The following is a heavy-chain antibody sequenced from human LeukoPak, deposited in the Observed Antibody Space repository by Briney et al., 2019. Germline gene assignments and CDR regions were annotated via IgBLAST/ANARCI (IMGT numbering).Heavy chain of an antibody. J-gene: IGHJ4*02. CDR2: ISWNSGSI. Sequence: GGSLRLSCAASGFTFDDYAMQWVRQAPGKGLEWVSGISWNSGSIGYADSVKGRFTISRDNAKNSLYLQMNSLRAEDTALYYCAKGLSGWYYFDYWGQGTLVTVSS. V-gene: IGHV3-9*01. CDR1: GFTFDDYA. D-gene: IGHD6-19*01. CDR3: AKGLSGWYYFDY.